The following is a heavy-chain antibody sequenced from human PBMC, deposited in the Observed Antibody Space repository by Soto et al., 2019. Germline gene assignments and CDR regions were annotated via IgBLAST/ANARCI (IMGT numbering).Heavy chain of an antibody. CDR3: ARLPRDCNKSSGYYADH. CDR1: GYSFYTFW. D-gene: IGHD3-3*01. CDR2: MYPGDSDT. J-gene: IGHJ4*01. V-gene: IGHV5-51*01. Sequence: GESLKISCQASGYSFYTFWFGWVRLLPGQLLEWVGIMYPGDSDTRYNPALQGRVTLSVDVTVSTAFLHWRSLKTSDTGMYLCARLPRDCNKSSGYYADHWAHGTQVTAS.